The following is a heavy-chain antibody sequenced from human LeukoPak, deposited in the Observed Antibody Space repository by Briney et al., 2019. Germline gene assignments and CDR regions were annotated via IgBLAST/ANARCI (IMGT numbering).Heavy chain of an antibody. Sequence: GASVKVSCKASGYTFTSYYMHWVRQAPGQGLEWMGWISAYNGNTNYAQKLQGRVTMTTDTSTSTAYMELRSLRSDDTAVYYCALNYDFWSGYSPPGFGAFDIWGQGTMVTVSS. CDR1: GYTFTSYY. CDR3: ALNYDFWSGYSPPGFGAFDI. CDR2: ISAYNGNT. J-gene: IGHJ3*02. V-gene: IGHV1-18*04. D-gene: IGHD3-3*01.